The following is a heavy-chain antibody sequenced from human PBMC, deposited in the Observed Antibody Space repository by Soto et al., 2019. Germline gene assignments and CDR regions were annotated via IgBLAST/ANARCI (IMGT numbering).Heavy chain of an antibody. J-gene: IGHJ4*02. V-gene: IGHV4-30-4*01. CDR3: ARGSGYETAFDY. CDR2: IYYSGST. D-gene: IGHD5-12*01. Sequence: PSETLSLTCTVSGGSISSGDYYWSWIRQPPGKGLEWIGYIYYSGSTYYNPSLKSRVTISVDTSKNQFSLKLSSVTAADTAVYYCARGSGYETAFDYWGQGTLVTVS. CDR1: GGSISSGDYY.